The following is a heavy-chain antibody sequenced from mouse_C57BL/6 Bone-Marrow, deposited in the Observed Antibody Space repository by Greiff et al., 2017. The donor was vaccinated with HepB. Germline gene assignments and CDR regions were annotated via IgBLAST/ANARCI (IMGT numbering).Heavy chain of an antibody. J-gene: IGHJ1*03. D-gene: IGHD1-1*01. CDR2: IDPSDSYT. CDR1: GYTFTSYW. V-gene: IGHV1-69*01. Sequence: QVQLKQSGAELVMPGASVKLSCKASGYTFTSYWMHWVKQRPGQGLEWIGEIDPSDSYTNYNQKFKGKSTLTVDKSSSTAYMQLSSLTSEDSAVYYCAREVTTVVADWYFDVWGTGTTVTVSS. CDR3: AREVTTVVADWYFDV.